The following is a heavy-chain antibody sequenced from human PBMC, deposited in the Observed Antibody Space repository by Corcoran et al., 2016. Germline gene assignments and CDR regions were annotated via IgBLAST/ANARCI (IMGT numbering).Heavy chain of an antibody. CDR3: ARDRWLRVEGPFDY. CDR2: ISSSSSTI. D-gene: IGHD5-12*01. Sequence: EVQLVESGGGLVQPGGSLRLSCAASGFTFSSYSMNWVRQAPGKGLEWVSYISSSSSTIYYADSVKGRFTISRDNAKNSLYLQMNSLRAEDTAVYYCARDRWLRVEGPFDYWGQGTLVTVSS. CDR1: GFTFSSYS. J-gene: IGHJ4*02. V-gene: IGHV3-48*04.